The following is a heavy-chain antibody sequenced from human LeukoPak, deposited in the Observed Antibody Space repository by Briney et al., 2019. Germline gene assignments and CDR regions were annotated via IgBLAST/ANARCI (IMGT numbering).Heavy chain of an antibody. CDR1: GGTFSSYA. D-gene: IGHD3-22*01. CDR3: ARDHDYDSSGQYYFDY. Sequence: SVKVSCKASGGTFSSYAISWVRQAPGQGLEWMGRIIPIFGIANYAQKFQGRVTITADKSTSTAYMELSSLRSEDTAVYYCARDHDYDSSGQYYFDYWGQGTLVTVSS. V-gene: IGHV1-69*04. CDR2: IIPIFGIA. J-gene: IGHJ4*02.